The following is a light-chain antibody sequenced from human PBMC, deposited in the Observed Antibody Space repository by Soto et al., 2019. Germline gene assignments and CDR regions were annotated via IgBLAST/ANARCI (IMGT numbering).Light chain of an antibody. CDR1: SSAVADGGYES. CDR2: DVS. CDR3: SSYTSSSTLV. J-gene: IGLJ3*02. Sequence: QSALTQPASVSGSPGQSITISCTGVSSAVADGGYESVSWYQQHPGKAPKLLIYDVSYRSSGVSTRFSGSKSGNTASLTISGLQAEDEANYYCSSYTSSSTLVFGGGTKLTVL. V-gene: IGLV2-14*01.